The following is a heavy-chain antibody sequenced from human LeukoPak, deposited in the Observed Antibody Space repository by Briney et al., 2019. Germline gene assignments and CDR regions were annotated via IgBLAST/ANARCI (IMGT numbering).Heavy chain of an antibody. CDR2: INSDGSTT. CDR3: ARDQASFCSGRGCPRGHYFDY. Sequence: PGGSLRLSCAASGVTFSSYWMHWVRQAPGKGLVWVWRINSDGSTTHYADSVKGRFTISRHNSKDSLYLQSSSLRAQDTAVYYCARDQASFCSGRGCPRGHYFDYWGQGTLVTVSS. V-gene: IGHV3-74*01. J-gene: IGHJ4*02. CDR1: GVTFSSYW. D-gene: IGHD2-15*01.